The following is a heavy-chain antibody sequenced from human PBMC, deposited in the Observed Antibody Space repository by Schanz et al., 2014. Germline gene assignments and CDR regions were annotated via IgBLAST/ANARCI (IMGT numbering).Heavy chain of an antibody. J-gene: IGHJ4*02. Sequence: EVQLVESGGGLVQPGGSLRLSCAASGFTFSSYSMNWVRQAPGKGLEWVSSIRSSSSHIYYADSVKGRFTISRDNAKNSLYLQMNSLRAEDTAVYYCARGEGVITYYFDYWGQGTLVTVSS. D-gene: IGHD3-22*01. CDR1: GFTFSSYS. V-gene: IGHV3-21*01. CDR2: IRSSSSHI. CDR3: ARGEGVITYYFDY.